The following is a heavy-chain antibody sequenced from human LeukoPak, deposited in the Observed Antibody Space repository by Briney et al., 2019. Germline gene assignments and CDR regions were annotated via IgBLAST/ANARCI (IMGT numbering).Heavy chain of an antibody. Sequence: GGSLRLSCAASGFIFSSYSMGWVRQAPGKGLEWVSVITSSGGNTYYADSVKGRFTISKDNSKNTVYLQMSSLRVDDTAVYYCAKAASSSWPSYYYGMDVWGQGTTVTVSS. D-gene: IGHD6-13*01. J-gene: IGHJ6*02. V-gene: IGHV3-23*01. CDR1: GFIFSSYS. CDR3: AKAASSSWPSYYYGMDV. CDR2: ITSSGGNT.